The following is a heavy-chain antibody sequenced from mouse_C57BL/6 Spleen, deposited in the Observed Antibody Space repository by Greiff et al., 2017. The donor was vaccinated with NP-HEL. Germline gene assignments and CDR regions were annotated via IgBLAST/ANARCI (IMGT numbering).Heavy chain of an antibody. D-gene: IGHD2-4*01. V-gene: IGHV14-2*01. Sequence: EVQLQQSGAELVKPGASVKLSCTASGFNIKDYYMHWVKQRTEQGLEWIGRIDPEDGETKYATKFQGKATITADTSSNTAYLQLSSLTSEDTAVYYCARSGDYDGRPWFAYWGQGTLVTVSA. CDR2: IDPEDGET. CDR3: ARSGDYDGRPWFAY. CDR1: GFNIKDYY. J-gene: IGHJ3*01.